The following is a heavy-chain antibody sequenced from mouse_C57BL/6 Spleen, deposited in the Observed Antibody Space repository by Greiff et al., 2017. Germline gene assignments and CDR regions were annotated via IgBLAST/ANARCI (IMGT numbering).Heavy chain of an antibody. J-gene: IGHJ4*01. CDR2: IDPSDSYT. CDR3: ARGIYYYGSSYSPYAMDY. Sequence: VQLQQPGAELVRPGTSVKLSCKASGYTFTSYWMHWVKQRPGQGLEWIGVIDPSDSYTNYNQKFKGKATLTVDTSSSTAYMQLSSLTSEDSAVYYCARGIYYYGSSYSPYAMDYWGQGTSVTVSS. V-gene: IGHV1-59*01. D-gene: IGHD1-1*01. CDR1: GYTFTSYW.